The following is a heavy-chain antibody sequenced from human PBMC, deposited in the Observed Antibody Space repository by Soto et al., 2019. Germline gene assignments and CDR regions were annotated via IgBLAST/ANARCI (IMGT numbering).Heavy chain of an antibody. CDR3: ARSHYTYGLLIDY. Sequence: PSETLSLTCTVSGGSISYYYWSWIRQPAGKGLQWIGNVYSTGSTFSHPSLTSRVFISVDTSKNKFSLRLTSVTAADTAVYYCARSHYTYGLLIDYWGPGIMVTVSS. D-gene: IGHD2-8*01. CDR2: VYSTGST. V-gene: IGHV4-59*04. J-gene: IGHJ4*02. CDR1: GGSISYYY.